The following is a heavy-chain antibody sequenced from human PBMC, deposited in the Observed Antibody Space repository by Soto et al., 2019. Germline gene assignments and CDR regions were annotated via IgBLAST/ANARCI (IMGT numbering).Heavy chain of an antibody. J-gene: IGHJ4*02. CDR1: GFTFSSYG. V-gene: IGHV3-33*06. Sequence: QVQLVESGGGVVQPGRSLRLSCAASGFTFSSYGMHWVRQAPGKGLEWVAVIWYDGSNKYYADSVKGRFTISRDNSKNTLYLQMNSLRAEDTAVYYCAKDLPGFGELLGYFDYWGQGTLVTVSS. CDR3: AKDLPGFGELLGYFDY. D-gene: IGHD3-10*01. CDR2: IWYDGSNK.